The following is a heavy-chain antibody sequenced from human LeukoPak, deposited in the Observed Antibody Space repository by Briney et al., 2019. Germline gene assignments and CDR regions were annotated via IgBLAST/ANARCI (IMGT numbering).Heavy chain of an antibody. Sequence: PGGSLRLSCAASGFSFSSNNMNWVRQAPGKGLEWVSSISTSSSYIYYADSVKGRFTISRDNAKNSLYLQMNSLRAEDTAVYYCARDSYGDYDISSFDYWGQGTLVTVSS. CDR2: ISTSSSYI. V-gene: IGHV3-21*01. J-gene: IGHJ4*02. D-gene: IGHD4-17*01. CDR3: ARDSYGDYDISSFDY. CDR1: GFSFSSNN.